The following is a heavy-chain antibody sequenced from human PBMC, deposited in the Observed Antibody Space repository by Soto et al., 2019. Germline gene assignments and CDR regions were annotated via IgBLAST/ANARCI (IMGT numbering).Heavy chain of an antibody. CDR2: ISSNGGST. Sequence: GGSLRLSCSASGFTFSSYAMHWVRQAPGKGLEYVSAISSNGGSTYYADSVKGRFTISRDNSKNTLYLQMSSLRAEDTAVYYCVKDGDTAMVYYYYYGMDVWGQGTKVTVSS. V-gene: IGHV3-64D*06. J-gene: IGHJ6*02. CDR3: VKDGDTAMVYYYYYGMDV. CDR1: GFTFSSYA. D-gene: IGHD5-18*01.